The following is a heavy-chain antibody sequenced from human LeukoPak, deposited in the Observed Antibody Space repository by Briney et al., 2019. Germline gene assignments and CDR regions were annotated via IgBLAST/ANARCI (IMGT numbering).Heavy chain of an antibody. CDR1: GYTFTSYA. Sequence: ASVKVSCKASGYTFTSYAMNWVRQAPGQGLGWMGWINTNTGNPTYAQGFTGRFVFSLDTSVSTAYLQISSLKAEDTAVYYCARGGASWPGNRNDYWGQGTLVTVSS. CDR3: ARGGASWPGNRNDY. J-gene: IGHJ4*02. V-gene: IGHV7-4-1*02. D-gene: IGHD6-13*01. CDR2: INTNTGNP.